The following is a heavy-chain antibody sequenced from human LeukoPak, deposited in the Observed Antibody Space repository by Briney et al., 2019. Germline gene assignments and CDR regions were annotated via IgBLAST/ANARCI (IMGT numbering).Heavy chain of an antibody. D-gene: IGHD2-2*01. CDR3: ARDMPTDS. Sequence: SETLSLTCTVSGGSISTYYWSWIRQPPGKGLEWIGYVYYSGNTNYNASLKSRVTISVDTSKNQFSLKLSSVTAADTAVCYCARDMPTDSWGQGILVTVSS. V-gene: IGHV4-59*01. CDR2: VYYSGNT. J-gene: IGHJ4*02. CDR1: GGSISTYY.